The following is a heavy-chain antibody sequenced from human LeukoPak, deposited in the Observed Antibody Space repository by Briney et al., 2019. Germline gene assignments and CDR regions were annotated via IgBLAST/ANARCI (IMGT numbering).Heavy chain of an antibody. Sequence: SETLSLTCAVYGGSFSEYYWSWIRQPPEKGLEWIGEIYESGSANYNPSPKSRVTISLDTSKNQILLNLNSVTAADTAVYYCARSGRPLEPRGSFDYWGQGTLVTVSS. D-gene: IGHD3-10*01. CDR2: IYESGSA. CDR3: ARSGRPLEPRGSFDY. J-gene: IGHJ4*02. V-gene: IGHV4-34*01. CDR1: GGSFSEYY.